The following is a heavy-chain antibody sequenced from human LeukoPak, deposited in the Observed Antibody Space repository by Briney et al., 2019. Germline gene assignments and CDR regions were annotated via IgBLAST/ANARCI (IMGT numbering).Heavy chain of an antibody. D-gene: IGHD4-17*01. CDR2: ISAYNGNT. V-gene: IGHV1-18*01. J-gene: IGHJ4*02. Sequence: ASVKVSCKASGYTFTSYGISWVRPAPGQGLEWMGWISAYNGNTNYAQKLQGRVTMTTDTSTSTAYMELRSLRSDVTAVDYCARDPTYGDYFDYWGQGTLVTVSS. CDR3: ARDPTYGDYFDY. CDR1: GYTFTSYG.